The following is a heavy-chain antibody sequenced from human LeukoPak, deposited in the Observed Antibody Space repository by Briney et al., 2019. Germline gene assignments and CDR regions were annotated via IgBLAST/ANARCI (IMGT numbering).Heavy chain of an antibody. CDR2: IKSKTDGGTT. CDR3: TTGDYGDEYFQH. J-gene: IGHJ1*01. Sequence: PGGSLRLSCEVSGITFSDYAMNWVRQAPGKGLEWVGRIKSKTDGGTTDYAAPVKGRFTISRDDSKNTLYLQMNSLKTEDTAVYYCTTGDYGDEYFQHWGQGTLVTVSS. V-gene: IGHV3-15*01. CDR1: GITFSDYA. D-gene: IGHD4-17*01.